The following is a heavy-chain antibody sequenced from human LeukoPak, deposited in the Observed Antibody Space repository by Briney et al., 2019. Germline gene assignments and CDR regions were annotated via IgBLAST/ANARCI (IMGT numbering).Heavy chain of an antibody. Sequence: GGSLRLSCAASGFTFSSYAMHWVRQAPGKGLEWVAIISYDGSNKDYADSAKGRFTISRDNSKNTLNLQMNSLRGEDTAVYYCAKDHGRSNWFDPWGQGTLVTVSS. CDR1: GFTFSSYA. CDR2: ISYDGSNK. V-gene: IGHV3-30*04. CDR3: AKDHGRSNWFDP. J-gene: IGHJ5*02.